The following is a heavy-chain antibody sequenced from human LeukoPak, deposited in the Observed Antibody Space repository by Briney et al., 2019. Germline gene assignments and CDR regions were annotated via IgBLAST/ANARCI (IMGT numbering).Heavy chain of an antibody. Sequence: GGSLRLSCAASGFTFSSYWMSWVRQAPGKGLEWVANIKQDGGEKYCVDSVKGRFTISRDNAKNSLYLQMNSLRAEDTAVYYCARDPVYSSGWDYFDYWGQGTLVTVSS. J-gene: IGHJ4*02. CDR2: IKQDGGEK. V-gene: IGHV3-7*01. D-gene: IGHD6-19*01. CDR1: GFTFSSYW. CDR3: ARDPVYSSGWDYFDY.